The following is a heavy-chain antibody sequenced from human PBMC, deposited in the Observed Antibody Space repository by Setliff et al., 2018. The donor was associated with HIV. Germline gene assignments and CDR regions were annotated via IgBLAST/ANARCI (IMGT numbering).Heavy chain of an antibody. CDR2: VYYSGIT. Sequence: PSETLSLTCSVSGGSISSHYWSWIRQPPGKGLEWIGYVYYSGITNYNVSLKSRVTISVDTSKNQFSLKLRSVTAADTAVYYCATYLSDYGGNSFPDYWGQGTLVTVSS. J-gene: IGHJ4*02. V-gene: IGHV4-59*11. D-gene: IGHD4-17*01. CDR3: ATYLSDYGGNSFPDY. CDR1: GGSISSHY.